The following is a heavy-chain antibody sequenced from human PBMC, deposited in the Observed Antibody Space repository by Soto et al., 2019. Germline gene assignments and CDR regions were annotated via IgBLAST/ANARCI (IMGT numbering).Heavy chain of an antibody. CDR3: ARDWGTTTRDLRWFDP. J-gene: IGHJ5*02. Sequence: ASVKLSCKASGYTFTGYYMHWVRQAPGQGLEWMGWINPNSGGTNYAQKFQGRVTMTRDTSISTAYMELSRLRSDDTAVYFCARDWGTTTRDLRWFDPWGQGTLVTVSS. CDR1: GYTFTGYY. V-gene: IGHV1-2*02. D-gene: IGHD3-16*01. CDR2: INPNSGGT.